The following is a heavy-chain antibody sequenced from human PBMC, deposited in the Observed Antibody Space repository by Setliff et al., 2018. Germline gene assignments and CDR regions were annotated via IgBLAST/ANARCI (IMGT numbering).Heavy chain of an antibody. Sequence: PGESLKISCPVSGFTSSTWSLSWVRQAPGEGLEWVSSITSSVPSMYYADSVKGRFTISSDNAKSSLYLQMNSLRAEDTAVYYCARDQGSYGYRAFDYWGQGALVTVSS. CDR2: ITSSVPSM. CDR1: GFTSSTWS. CDR3: ARDQGSYGYRAFDY. V-gene: IGHV3-21*01. D-gene: IGHD5-18*01. J-gene: IGHJ4*02.